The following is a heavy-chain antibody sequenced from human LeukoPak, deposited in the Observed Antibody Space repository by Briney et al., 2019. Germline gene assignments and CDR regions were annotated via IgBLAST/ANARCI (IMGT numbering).Heavy chain of an antibody. CDR1: GFTFSSYA. CDR3: ARYYYDSSGYPSPNWFDP. J-gene: IGHJ5*02. V-gene: IGHV3-30*04. D-gene: IGHD3-22*01. CDR2: ISYDGSNK. Sequence: PGGSLRLSCAASGFTFSSYAMHWVRQAPGKGLEWVAVISYDGSNKYCADSVKGRFTISRDNSKNTLYLQMNSLRAEDTAVYYCARYYYDSSGYPSPNWFDPWGQGTLVTVSS.